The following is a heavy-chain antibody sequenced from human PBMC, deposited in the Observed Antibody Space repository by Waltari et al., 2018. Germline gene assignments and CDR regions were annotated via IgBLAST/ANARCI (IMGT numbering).Heavy chain of an antibody. CDR3: ATKVVGLTASGWFDP. D-gene: IGHD2-15*01. J-gene: IGHJ5*02. CDR2: INPKTSDT. CDR1: GYTFTGYF. Sequence: QVQLVQPGSEVKKPGASLKVSCKTSGYTFTGYFMPWVRQAPGQGLEWMGWINPKTSDTKYAQKFQGRVTMTRDTSISTAYMELSNLTSDDTAMYYCATKVVGLTASGWFDPWGQGTLVTVSS. V-gene: IGHV1-2*02.